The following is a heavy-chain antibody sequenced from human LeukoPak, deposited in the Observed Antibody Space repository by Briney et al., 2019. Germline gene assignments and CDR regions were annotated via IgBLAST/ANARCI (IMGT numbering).Heavy chain of an antibody. J-gene: IGHJ5*01. CDR2: IYYSGST. CDR1: GGSISSYY. Sequence: SETLSLTCTVSGGSISSYYWSWIRQPPGKGLEWIGYIYYSGSTNYNPSLKTRVAISVDTSKNQFSLRLSSVTAADTAVYYCARLLYYYGSGSYYPRWFDSWGQGTLVTVSS. D-gene: IGHD3-10*01. V-gene: IGHV4-59*08. CDR3: ARLLYYYGSGSYYPRWFDS.